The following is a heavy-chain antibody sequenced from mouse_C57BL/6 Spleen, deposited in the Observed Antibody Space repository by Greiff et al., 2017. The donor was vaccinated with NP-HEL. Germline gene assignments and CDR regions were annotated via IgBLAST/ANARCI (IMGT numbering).Heavy chain of an antibody. D-gene: IGHD1-1*01. V-gene: IGHV1-26*01. CDR2: INPNNGGT. Sequence: EVQLQQSGPELVKPGASVKISCKASGYTFTDYYMNWVKQSHGKSLEWIGDINPNNGGTSYNQKFKGKATLTVDKSSSTAYMELRSLTSEDSAVYYCARGPTTVVATGYFDVWGTGTTVTVSS. CDR3: ARGPTTVVATGYFDV. J-gene: IGHJ1*03. CDR1: GYTFTDYY.